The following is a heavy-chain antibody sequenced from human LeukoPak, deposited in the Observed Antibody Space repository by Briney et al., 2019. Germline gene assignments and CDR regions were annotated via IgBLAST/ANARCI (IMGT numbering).Heavy chain of an antibody. Sequence: SETLSLTWTVSGGSISSGSYYWSWIRQPAGKGLEWIGRMHTSGTTNYNPSLKSRVTISVDTSKNHFSLKLSSVTAADTAIYFCARGTSYDMDVWGKGTTVSVSS. V-gene: IGHV4-61*02. CDR3: ARGTSYDMDV. J-gene: IGHJ6*03. CDR1: GGSISSGSYY. D-gene: IGHD3-10*01. CDR2: MHTSGTT.